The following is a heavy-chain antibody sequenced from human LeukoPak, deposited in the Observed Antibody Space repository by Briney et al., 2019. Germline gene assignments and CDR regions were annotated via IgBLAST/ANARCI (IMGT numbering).Heavy chain of an antibody. CDR2: VNHSGST. D-gene: IGHD6-13*01. V-gene: IGHV4-34*01. CDR3: ARGGPGQQLVLVY. Sequence: SETLSLTCAVYGESFSGYYWSWIRQPPGKGLEWIGEVNHSGSTNYNPSLKSRATISVDTSKNQFSLKLSSVTAADTAVYYCARGGPGQQLVLVYWGQGTLVTVSS. J-gene: IGHJ4*02. CDR1: GESFSGYY.